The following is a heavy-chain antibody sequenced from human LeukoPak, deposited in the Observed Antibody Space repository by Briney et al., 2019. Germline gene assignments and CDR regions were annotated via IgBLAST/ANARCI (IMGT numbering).Heavy chain of an antibody. J-gene: IGHJ4*02. D-gene: IGHD3-10*01. CDR3: ARTGYYYGSGSYYFDY. V-gene: IGHV4-4*02. Sequence: SETLSLTCAVSGGSISSSNWWSWVRQPPGKGLEWIGEIYHSGSTNYNPSLKSRVTISVDTSRNQFSLKLSSVTAADTAVYYCARTGYYYGSGSYYFDYWGQGTLVTVSS. CDR1: GGSISSSNW. CDR2: IYHSGST.